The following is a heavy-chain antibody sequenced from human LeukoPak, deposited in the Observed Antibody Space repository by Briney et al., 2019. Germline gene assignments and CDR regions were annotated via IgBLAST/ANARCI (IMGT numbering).Heavy chain of an antibody. Sequence: SETLSLTCTVSGDSITTSSWTWIRQPPGKGLEWIGYIYYSGSPSYNPSLESRVTISMDTSKNHFSLNLTSVTAADTAIYYCARDGATGVFETWGQGTPVAVSS. D-gene: IGHD3-3*01. J-gene: IGHJ5*02. CDR3: ARDGATGVFET. CDR1: GDSITTSS. CDR2: IYYSGSP. V-gene: IGHV4-59*12.